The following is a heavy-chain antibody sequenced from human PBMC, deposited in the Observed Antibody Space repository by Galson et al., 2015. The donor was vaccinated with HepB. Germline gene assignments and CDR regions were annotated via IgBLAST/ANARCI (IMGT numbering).Heavy chain of an antibody. J-gene: IGHJ6*02. V-gene: IGHV3-48*01. CDR3: ASLRIRGVPYYGMDV. D-gene: IGHD3-10*01. CDR1: GFTFSSYS. CDR2: ISSSCSTI. Sequence: SLRLSCAASGFTFSSYSMNWVRQAPGKGLEWVSYISSSCSTIYYADSVKGRFTISRGNAKNSLYLQMNSLRAEDTAVYYCASLRIRGVPYYGMDVWGQGTTVTVSS.